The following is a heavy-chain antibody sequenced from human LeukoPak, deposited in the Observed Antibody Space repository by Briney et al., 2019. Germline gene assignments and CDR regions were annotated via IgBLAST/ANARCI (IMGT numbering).Heavy chain of an antibody. D-gene: IGHD4-17*01. CDR3: ARGPGYGDVRFDY. CDR1: GFTVSSNY. CDR2: IYSGGST. J-gene: IGHJ4*02. Sequence: PGGSLRLSCAASGFTVSSNYMSWVRQAPGKGLEWVSVIYSGGSTYYADSVKGRFPISRDNSKNTLYLQMNSLRAEDTAVYYCARGPGYGDVRFDYWGQGTLVTVSS. V-gene: IGHV3-53*01.